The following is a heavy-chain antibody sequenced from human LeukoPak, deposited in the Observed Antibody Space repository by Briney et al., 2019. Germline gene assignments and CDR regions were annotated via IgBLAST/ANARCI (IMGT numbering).Heavy chain of an antibody. V-gene: IGHV4-34*01. CDR1: GGSFSGYY. CDR3: ARDGIAAAGVFWYLDL. J-gene: IGHJ2*01. CDR2: VNHSGST. D-gene: IGHD6-13*01. Sequence: EPSETLSLTCAVYGGSFSGYYWSWIRQPPGKGREWIVEVNHSGSTNYNPSLKSRVTISVDTYKKQFSLKLSSVAAADTAVYFCARDGIAAAGVFWYLDLWGRGTLVLVSS.